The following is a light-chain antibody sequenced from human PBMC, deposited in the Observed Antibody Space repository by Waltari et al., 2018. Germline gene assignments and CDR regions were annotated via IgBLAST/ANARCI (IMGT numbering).Light chain of an antibody. CDR2: EDD. CDR1: SGSIASNS. V-gene: IGLV6-57*04. CDR3: QSYDSTNHQV. J-gene: IGLJ7*01. Sequence: FILTQPHSVSESPGKTVTISCTRSSGSIASNSVQWYQQRPGSAPPTLMYEDDRRPSGVPHRFSGSIDSSANSASLTISGLKTEDEADYYCQSYDSTNHQVFGGGTQLTVL.